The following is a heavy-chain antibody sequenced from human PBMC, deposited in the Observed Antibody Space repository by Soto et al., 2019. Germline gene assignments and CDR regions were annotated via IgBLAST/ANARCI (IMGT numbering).Heavy chain of an antibody. CDR2: INAGNGNT. V-gene: IGHV1-3*01. Sequence: GASVKVSCKASGYTFTSYAMHWVRQAPGQRLEWMGWINAGNGNTKYSQKFQGRVTITRDTSASTAYMELSSLRSEDTAVYYCARDWDYYGSGRYDYWGQGTLVTVSS. J-gene: IGHJ4*02. CDR3: ARDWDYYGSGRYDY. CDR1: GYTFTSYA. D-gene: IGHD3-10*01.